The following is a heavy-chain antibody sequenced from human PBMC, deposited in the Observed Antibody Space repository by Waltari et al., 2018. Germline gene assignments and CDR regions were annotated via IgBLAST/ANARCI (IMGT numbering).Heavy chain of an antibody. CDR1: GGSISSSSHY. D-gene: IGHD4-17*01. CDR2: IYYSGST. CDR3: ARQLSTVTTGGLGY. V-gene: IGHV4-39*01. J-gene: IGHJ4*02. Sequence: QLQLQESGPGLVKPSETLSLPCTVSGGSISSSSHYWGWIRQPPGKGLEWIGSIYYSGSTYYNPSLKSRVTISVDTSKNQFSLKLSSVTAADTAVYYCARQLSTVTTGGLGYWGQGTLVTVSS.